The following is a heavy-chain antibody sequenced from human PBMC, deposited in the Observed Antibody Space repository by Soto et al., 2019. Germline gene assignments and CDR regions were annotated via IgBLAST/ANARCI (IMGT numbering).Heavy chain of an antibody. J-gene: IGHJ3*02. Sequence: EVQLVESGGGLVKPGGSLRLSCAASGFTFSSYSMNWVRQAPGKGLEWVSSISSSGSYIYYADSVKGRFTISRDNAKNALYLQMNSLRAGDTAVYYCARDRYGYAFDIWGQGTMVTVSS. D-gene: IGHD1-20*01. CDR3: ARDRYGYAFDI. CDR2: ISSSGSYI. CDR1: GFTFSSYS. V-gene: IGHV3-21*01.